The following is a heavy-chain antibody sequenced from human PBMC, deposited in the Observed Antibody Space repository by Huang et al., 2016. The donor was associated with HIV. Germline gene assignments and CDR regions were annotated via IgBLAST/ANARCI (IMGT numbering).Heavy chain of an antibody. J-gene: IGHJ6*03. CDR3: AKEIVSTPPEGNYYYYMDV. V-gene: IGHV3-30*18. Sequence: QVQLVESGGGVVQPGRSLRLSCAASGFTFSTYGMHGVRQAPGKGLGWVATIPYDGSKIYHADSGKDRFTISRDNARNTLYLQMNSLKTEDTAVYYCAKEIVSTPPEGNYYYYMDVWGKGTTVTVSS. D-gene: IGHD5-12*01. CDR1: GFTFSTYG. CDR2: IPYDGSKI.